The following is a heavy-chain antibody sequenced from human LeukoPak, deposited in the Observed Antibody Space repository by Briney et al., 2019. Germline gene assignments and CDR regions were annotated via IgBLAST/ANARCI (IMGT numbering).Heavy chain of an antibody. Sequence: SETLSLTCTVSGYSISSGYYWGWIRPPPGKGLEWIGSIYHSGSTYYNPSLKSRVTISVDTSKNQFSLKLSSVTAADTAVYYCASEVVVAAKGDYWGQGTLVTVSS. CDR1: GYSISSGYY. V-gene: IGHV4-38-2*02. CDR2: IYHSGST. CDR3: ASEVVVAAKGDY. D-gene: IGHD2-15*01. J-gene: IGHJ4*02.